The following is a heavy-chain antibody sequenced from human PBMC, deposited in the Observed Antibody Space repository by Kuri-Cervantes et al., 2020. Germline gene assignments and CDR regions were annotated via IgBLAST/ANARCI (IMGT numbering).Heavy chain of an antibody. Sequence: GESLKISCAASGFTFSSYGMHWVRQAPGKGLEWVAVISYDGSNKYYADSVKGRFTVSRDNSKNTFYLQMNSLRAEDTAVYYCARGRWELLYYGMDVWGQGTTVTVSS. V-gene: IGHV3-30*03. CDR3: ARGRWELLYYGMDV. D-gene: IGHD1-26*01. J-gene: IGHJ6*02. CDR1: GFTFSSYG. CDR2: ISYDGSNK.